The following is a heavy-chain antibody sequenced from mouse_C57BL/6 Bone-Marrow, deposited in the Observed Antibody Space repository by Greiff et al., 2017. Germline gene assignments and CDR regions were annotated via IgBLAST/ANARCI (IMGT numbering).Heavy chain of an antibody. CDR2: IDPANGNT. D-gene: IGHD2-2*01. CDR1: GFNFKNSY. Sequence: EVQLQQSVAELVRPGASVKLSCTASGFNFKNSYMHWVKQRPEQGLEWIGRIDPANGNTKYAPKFQGKATITADTSSNTAFLQLSRLTSADTAIYYCADGYGADDWGQGTTLTVSS. CDR3: ADGYGADD. V-gene: IGHV14-3*01. J-gene: IGHJ2*01.